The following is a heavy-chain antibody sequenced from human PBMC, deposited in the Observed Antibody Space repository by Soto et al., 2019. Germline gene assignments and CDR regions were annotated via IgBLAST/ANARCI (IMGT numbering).Heavy chain of an antibody. CDR2: IYYSGST. V-gene: IGHV4-39*06. CDR1: GGSISSSSYY. CDR3: ARDGGGYCSSTSCYAFDI. J-gene: IGHJ3*02. D-gene: IGHD2-2*01. Sequence: SETLSLTCTVSGGSISSSSYYWGWIRQPPGKGLEWIGRIYYSGSTYYNPSLKSRVTISVDTSKNPFALKLSSVTAADTAVYYCARDGGGYCSSTSCYAFDIWGQGTMVTVSS.